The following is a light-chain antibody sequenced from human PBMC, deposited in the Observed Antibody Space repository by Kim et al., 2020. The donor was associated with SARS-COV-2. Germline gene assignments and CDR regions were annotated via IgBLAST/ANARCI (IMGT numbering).Light chain of an antibody. CDR3: QAWDSSTHVV. J-gene: IGLJ2*01. V-gene: IGLV3-1*01. Sequence: VSSGKTARLLCPGDKLGDKYACWYLQEPGRSPVLVIYQDSKRPSGFPHRFSGSKSGNTATLTISETQAMDGADYYCQAWDSSTHVVFGGGTQLTVL. CDR2: QDS. CDR1: KLGDKY.